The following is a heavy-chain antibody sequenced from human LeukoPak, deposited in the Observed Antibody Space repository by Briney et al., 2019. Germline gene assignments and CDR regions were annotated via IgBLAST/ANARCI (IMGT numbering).Heavy chain of an antibody. Sequence: GGSLRLSCAASGFTFSDYYMSWIRQAPGKGLEYVSAISSNGGSTYYANSVKGRFTISRDNSKNTLYLQMGSLRAEDMAVYYCARDPRSDSSGGHFDYWGQGTLVTVSS. V-gene: IGHV3-64*01. CDR3: ARDPRSDSSGGHFDY. CDR1: GFTFSDYY. CDR2: ISSNGGST. J-gene: IGHJ4*02. D-gene: IGHD3-22*01.